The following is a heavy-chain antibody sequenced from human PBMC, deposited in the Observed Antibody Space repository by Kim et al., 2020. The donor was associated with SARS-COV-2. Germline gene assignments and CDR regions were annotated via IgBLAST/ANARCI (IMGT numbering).Heavy chain of an antibody. CDR3: TRVIPVGASPTGWFDP. J-gene: IGHJ5*02. CDR2: TYYRSKWYN. D-gene: IGHD1-26*01. Sequence: SQTLSLTCAISGDSVSRNSASWDWIRQSPSRGLEWLGRTYYRSKWYNDYAVSVESRITINPDTSKNQFSLHLNSVTPEDTAVYYCTRVIPVGASPTGWFDPWGQGTLVTVSS. V-gene: IGHV6-1*01. CDR1: GDSVSRNSAS.